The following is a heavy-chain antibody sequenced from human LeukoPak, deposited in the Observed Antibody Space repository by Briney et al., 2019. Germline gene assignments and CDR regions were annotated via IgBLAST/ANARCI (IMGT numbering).Heavy chain of an antibody. V-gene: IGHV3-23*01. D-gene: IGHD6-6*01. CDR2: ISGGAGTT. CDR1: GFTFSSYA. CDR3: AKKVLNAALGAFDL. Sequence: GGFLRLSCAASGFTFSSYAMTWVRQAPGKGLEWVSGISGGAGTTHYADSVKGRFTLSSDNSKNTLYLQMNSLRAEDTAVYYCAKKVLNAALGAFDLWGQGTMVTVSS. J-gene: IGHJ3*01.